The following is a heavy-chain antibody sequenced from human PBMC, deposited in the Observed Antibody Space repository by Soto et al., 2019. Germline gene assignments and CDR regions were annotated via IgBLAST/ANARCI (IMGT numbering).Heavy chain of an antibody. D-gene: IGHD2-2*01. Sequence: GGSLRLSGAASGFTFSSYAMSWVRQAPGKGLEWVSASSGSGGTTYYADSVKGRFTISRDNSKNTLYLQMNRLRAEDTAVYYCARVRTEYAVLDYWGQGTLVTVSS. V-gene: IGHV3-23*01. CDR2: SSGSGGTT. CDR1: GFTFSSYA. CDR3: ARVRTEYAVLDY. J-gene: IGHJ4*02.